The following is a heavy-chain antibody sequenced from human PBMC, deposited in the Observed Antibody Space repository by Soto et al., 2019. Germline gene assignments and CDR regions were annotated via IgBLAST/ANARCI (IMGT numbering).Heavy chain of an antibody. CDR1: GYTFTSDD. V-gene: IGHV1-8*01. J-gene: IGHJ4*02. D-gene: IGHD7-27*01. CDR2: MNPNNGNT. CDR3: AKGPGNWGFDC. Sequence: QVQLVQSGAEVKKPGASVKISCKASGYTFTSDDFNWVRQATGQGREWMGWMNPNNGNTAYAQKFQGRVTMTRDTSISTAYMELSSLTSEDTAVYYCAKGPGNWGFDCWGQGTLVTVSS.